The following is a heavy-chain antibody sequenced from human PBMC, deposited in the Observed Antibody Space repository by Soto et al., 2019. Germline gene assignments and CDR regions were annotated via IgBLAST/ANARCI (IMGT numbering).Heavy chain of an antibody. Sequence: SETLSLTCTVSGGSVSSGSYYWSWIRQPPGKGLEWIGYIYYSGSTNYNPSLKSRVTISVDTSKNQFSLKLSSVTAADTAVYYCARDPSGYYPLHYYYYGMDVWGQGTTVTVSS. J-gene: IGHJ6*02. V-gene: IGHV4-61*01. CDR3: ARDPSGYYPLHYYYYGMDV. D-gene: IGHD3-22*01. CDR1: GGSVSSGSYY. CDR2: IYYSGST.